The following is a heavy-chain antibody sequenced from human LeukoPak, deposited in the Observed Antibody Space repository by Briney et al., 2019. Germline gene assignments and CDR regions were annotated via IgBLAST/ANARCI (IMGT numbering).Heavy chain of an antibody. CDR3: ARDSSGWLNFDY. D-gene: IGHD6-19*01. CDR1: GGSISSGDYY. Sequence: PSQTLSLTCTVSGGSISSGDYYWSWIRQPPGKGLEWIGYIYYSGSTYYNPSLKSRVTISVDTSKNQFSLKLSSVTAADTAVYYCARDSSGWLNFDYWGQGTLVTVSS. CDR2: IYYSGST. V-gene: IGHV4-30-4*08. J-gene: IGHJ4*02.